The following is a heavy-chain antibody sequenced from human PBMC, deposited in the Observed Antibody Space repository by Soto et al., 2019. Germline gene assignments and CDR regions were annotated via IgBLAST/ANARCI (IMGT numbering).Heavy chain of an antibody. CDR3: ARHPLTSWGQGGWFGP. Sequence: QLQLQESGPGLVKPSETLSLTCTVSGGSISSGTYFWGWIRQSPGKELDWIGSIYSSGSTFQNPALKSRATVSVDTSKNQFSLKVTSVTAADTAVYYCARHPLTSWGQGGWFGPWGQGTLVTVSS. V-gene: IGHV4-39*01. D-gene: IGHD3-16*01. CDR2: IYSSGST. CDR1: GGSISSGTYF. J-gene: IGHJ5*02.